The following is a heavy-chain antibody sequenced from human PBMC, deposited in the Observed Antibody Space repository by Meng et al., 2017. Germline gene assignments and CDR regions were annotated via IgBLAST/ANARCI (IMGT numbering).Heavy chain of an antibody. CDR3: AREAAAGANAFDI. CDR2: ISSSGSTI. J-gene: IGHJ3*02. CDR1: GFTFSDYY. Sequence: QVRVVGAGGGLVKPGGSLRLSCAASGFTFSDYYMSWIRQAPGKGLEWVSYISSSGSTIYYADSVKGRFTISRDNAKNSLYLQMNSLRAEDTAVYYCAREAAAGANAFDIWGQGTMVTVSS. D-gene: IGHD6-13*01. V-gene: IGHV3-11*04.